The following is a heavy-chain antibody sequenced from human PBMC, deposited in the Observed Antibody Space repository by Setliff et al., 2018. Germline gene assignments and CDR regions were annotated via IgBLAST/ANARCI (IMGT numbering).Heavy chain of an antibody. CDR1: GFTFSDYY. CDR3: ARGSSSSGVDY. CDR2: ISSSGTSI. D-gene: IGHD6-6*01. Sequence: GGSLRLSCAASGFTFSDYYMNWIRQAPGKGPEWISYISSSGTSIYYADSVKGRFTISKDNAKNSLYLQMNSLRAEDTAVYYCARGSSSSGVDYWGQGTLVTVSS. V-gene: IGHV3-11*04. J-gene: IGHJ4*02.